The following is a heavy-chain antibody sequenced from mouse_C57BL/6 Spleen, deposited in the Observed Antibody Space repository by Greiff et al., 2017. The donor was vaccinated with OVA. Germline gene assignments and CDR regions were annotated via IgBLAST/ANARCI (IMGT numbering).Heavy chain of an antibody. J-gene: IGHJ4*01. V-gene: IGHV1-55*01. CDR2: IYPGSGST. D-gene: IGHD1-1*01. Sequence: VQLQQPGAELVKPGASVKLSCKASGYTFTSYWITWVKQRPGQGLEWIGDIYPGSGSTNYNEKFKSKATLTVDTSSSTAYMQLSSLTSEDSAVYYCARGGGSSYVDYAMDCWGQGTSVTVSS. CDR3: ARGGGSSYVDYAMDC. CDR1: GYTFTSYW.